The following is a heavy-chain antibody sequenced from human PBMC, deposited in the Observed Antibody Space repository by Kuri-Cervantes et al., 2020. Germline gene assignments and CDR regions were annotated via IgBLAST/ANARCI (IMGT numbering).Heavy chain of an antibody. Sequence: GESLKISCAASGFTFSSYAMSWVRQAPGKGLEWVSAISGSGGSTYYADSVKGRFTISRGNAQDSLYLQMNSLRAEDTAVYYCARRLASGSYQRLDYWGQGTLVTVSS. D-gene: IGHD1-26*01. CDR3: ARRLASGSYQRLDY. CDR1: GFTFSSYA. CDR2: ISGSGGST. J-gene: IGHJ4*02. V-gene: IGHV3-23*01.